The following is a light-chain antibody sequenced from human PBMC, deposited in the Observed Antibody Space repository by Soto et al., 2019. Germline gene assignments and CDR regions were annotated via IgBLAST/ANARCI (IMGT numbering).Light chain of an antibody. CDR1: QSVAGNY. CDR3: QKRSNWPPIT. J-gene: IGKJ5*01. V-gene: IGKV3D-20*02. CDR2: GAS. Sequence: EIVLTQSPGTLSLSPGERATLSCRASQSVAGNYLAWYQQKPGQAPRLLIYGASSRATGIPDRFSGSGSGTDFTLTISSLEPEDFAVYYCQKRSNWPPITFGQGTRLEIK.